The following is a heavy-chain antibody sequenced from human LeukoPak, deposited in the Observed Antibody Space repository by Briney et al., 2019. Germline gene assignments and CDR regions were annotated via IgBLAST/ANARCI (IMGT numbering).Heavy chain of an antibody. CDR1: GGSISSYY. D-gene: IGHD6-19*01. V-gene: IGHV4-59*08. Sequence: SETLSLTFTVSGGSISSYYWSWIRQPPGKGLEWIGYIYYSGSTNYNPSLKSRVTISVDTSKNQFSLKLSSVTAADTAVYYCARGGWLDYWGQGTLVTVSS. CDR3: ARGGWLDY. J-gene: IGHJ4*02. CDR2: IYYSGST.